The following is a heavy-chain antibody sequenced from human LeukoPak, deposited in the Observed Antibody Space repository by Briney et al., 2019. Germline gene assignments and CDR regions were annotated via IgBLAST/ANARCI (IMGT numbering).Heavy chain of an antibody. CDR3: ARVAYYYDSSGYYNYYFDY. V-gene: IGHV1-69*06. CDR1: GGTFSSYA. D-gene: IGHD3-22*01. CDR2: IIPIFGTA. J-gene: IGHJ4*02. Sequence: SVKVSCKASGGTFSSYAISWVRQAPGQGLEWMGGIIPIFGTANYAQKFQGRVTITADKSTSTAYMELSSLRSEDTAVYYCARVAYYYDSSGYYNYYFDYWGQGTLVTVSS.